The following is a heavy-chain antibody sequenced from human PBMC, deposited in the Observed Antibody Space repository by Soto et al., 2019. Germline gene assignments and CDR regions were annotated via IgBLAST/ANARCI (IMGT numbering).Heavy chain of an antibody. Sequence: PSETLSLTCTVSGGSISSYYWSWIRQPPGKGLEWIGYIYYSGRANYNPSLKTRVTLSVDTSKNQFSLKLNSVTAADTAVYYCARPAAVVAADAFDIWGQGTMVTVSS. J-gene: IGHJ3*02. V-gene: IGHV4-59*08. D-gene: IGHD2-15*01. CDR1: GGSISSYY. CDR3: ARPAAVVAADAFDI. CDR2: IYYSGRA.